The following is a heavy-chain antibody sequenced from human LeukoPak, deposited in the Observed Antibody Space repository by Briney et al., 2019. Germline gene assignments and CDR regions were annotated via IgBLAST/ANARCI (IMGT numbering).Heavy chain of an antibody. Sequence: GGSLRLSCATSGFTFSSYGIHWVRQAPGKGLEWVAFIRYDGSNKYYTDSVKGRFTISRDNSKNTLYLQMNSLRAEDTAVYYCAKGRGWEASYYYYYMDVWGKGTTVTISS. CDR3: AKGRGWEASYYYYYMDV. CDR2: IRYDGSNK. CDR1: GFTFSSYG. D-gene: IGHD1-26*01. V-gene: IGHV3-30*02. J-gene: IGHJ6*03.